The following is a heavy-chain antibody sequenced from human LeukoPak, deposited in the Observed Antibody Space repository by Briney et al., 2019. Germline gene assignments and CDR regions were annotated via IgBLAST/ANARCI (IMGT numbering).Heavy chain of an antibody. CDR1: GFTFSSYA. J-gene: IGHJ4*02. Sequence: GGSLGLSCAASGFTFSSYAMSWVRQAPGKGLEWVSAISGSGGSTYYADSVKGRFTISRDNSKNTLYLQMNSLRAEDTAVYYCAKVKEQLTPLYYFDYWGQGTLVTVSS. CDR2: ISGSGGST. V-gene: IGHV3-23*01. D-gene: IGHD6-6*01. CDR3: AKVKEQLTPLYYFDY.